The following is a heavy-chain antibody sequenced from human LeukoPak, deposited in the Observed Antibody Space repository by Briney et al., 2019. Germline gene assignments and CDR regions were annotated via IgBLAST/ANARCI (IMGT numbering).Heavy chain of an antibody. CDR1: GYTLTELS. J-gene: IGHJ4*02. CDR3: ATVKYSSRGTGFDY. Sequence: ASVKVSCTVSGYTLTELSMHWVRQAPGKGLEWMGGFDPEDGETIYAQKFQGRVTMTEDTSTDTAYMELSSLRSEDTAVYYCATVKYSSRGTGFDYWGQGTLVTVSS. V-gene: IGHV1-24*01. D-gene: IGHD6-13*01. CDR2: FDPEDGET.